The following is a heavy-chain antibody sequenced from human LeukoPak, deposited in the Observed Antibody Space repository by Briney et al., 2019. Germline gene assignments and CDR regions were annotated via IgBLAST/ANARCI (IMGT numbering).Heavy chain of an antibody. CDR2: IHSADSNT. D-gene: IGHD4-17*01. V-gene: IGHV5-51*01. J-gene: IGHJ4*02. Sequence: GESLKISCKGSGYSFTTYWIGWVRQMPGKGLEWMGIIHSADSNTKYSPSFQGQVTISADKSISTAYLQWSGLKASDTAMYYCAGARHGDYRWDYWGQGTLVTVSS. CDR3: AGARHGDYRWDY. CDR1: GYSFTTYW.